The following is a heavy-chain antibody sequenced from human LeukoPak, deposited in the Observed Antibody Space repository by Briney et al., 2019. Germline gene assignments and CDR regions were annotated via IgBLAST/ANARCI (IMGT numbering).Heavy chain of an antibody. CDR2: IYYSGST. CDR3: ARDPPERYYYGSGSYRNDAFDI. CDR1: GDSISSSNYY. Sequence: SETLSLTCTVSGDSISSSNYYWGWIRQPPGKGLEWIGSIYYSGSTYYNPSLKSRVTISVDTSKNQFSLKLSSVTAADTAVYYCARDPPERYYYGSGSYRNDAFDIWGQGTMVTVS. D-gene: IGHD3-10*01. V-gene: IGHV4-39*07. J-gene: IGHJ3*02.